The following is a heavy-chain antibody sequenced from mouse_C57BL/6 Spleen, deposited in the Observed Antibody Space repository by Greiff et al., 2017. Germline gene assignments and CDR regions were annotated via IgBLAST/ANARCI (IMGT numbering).Heavy chain of an antibody. CDR2: IFPGSGST. D-gene: IGHD2-10*02. CDR3: ARSGYGNNYWYFDV. V-gene: IGHV1-75*01. Sequence: QVQLQQSGPELVKPGASVQISCKASGYTFTDYYINWVKQRPGQGLEWIGWIFPGSGSTYYNEKFKGKATLTVDKSSSTAYMLLSSLTSEDSAVYFCARSGYGNNYWYFDVWGTGTTVTVSS. J-gene: IGHJ1*03. CDR1: GYTFTDYY.